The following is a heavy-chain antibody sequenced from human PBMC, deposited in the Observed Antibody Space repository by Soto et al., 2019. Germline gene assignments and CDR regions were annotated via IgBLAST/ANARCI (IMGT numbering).Heavy chain of an antibody. D-gene: IGHD4-17*01. J-gene: IGHJ4*02. Sequence: SETLSLTCAFSCDSVSSSFWWTWVRQPPGKGLEWIGEIYHTETTNYAPSLKSRVTISLDKSMNQFSLRFNSVTPADTAVYYCARYDFGTFDNWGQGIRVTVSS. CDR3: ARYDFGTFDN. V-gene: IGHV4-4*02. CDR1: CDSVSSSFW. CDR2: IYHTETT.